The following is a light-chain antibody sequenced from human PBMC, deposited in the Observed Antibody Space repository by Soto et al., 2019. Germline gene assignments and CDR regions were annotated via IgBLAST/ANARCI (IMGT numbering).Light chain of an antibody. Sequence: IQMTQVPSSLSTSVADRLTVTYRASQGVSDCLAWYQQKPGEAPKLLIYAASDLPRGVPSRFSGSGSGTKFTLTIASLQPDDFATYYCQQYETFSGTFGPGTKVDIK. CDR2: AAS. V-gene: IGKV1-5*01. CDR3: QQYETFSGT. J-gene: IGKJ1*01. CDR1: QGVSDC.